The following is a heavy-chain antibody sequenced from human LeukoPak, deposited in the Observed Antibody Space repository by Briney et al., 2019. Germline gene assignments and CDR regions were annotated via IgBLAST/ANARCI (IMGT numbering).Heavy chain of an antibody. V-gene: IGHV1-2*02. J-gene: IGHJ4*02. D-gene: IGHD3-22*01. CDR3: AKSSTYYYDSSGSFKY. Sequence: ASVKVSCKGSGYTFSGYYMHWVRQAPGQGLEWMGWINPKSGDTKYAQKFQGRVTMTRDTSISTAYMELSRLRSDDTAMYYCAKSSTYYYDSSGSFKYWGQGTLVTVSS. CDR1: GYTFSGYY. CDR2: INPKSGDT.